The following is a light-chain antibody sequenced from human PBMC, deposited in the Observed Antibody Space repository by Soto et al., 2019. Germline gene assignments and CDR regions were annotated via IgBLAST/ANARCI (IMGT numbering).Light chain of an antibody. J-gene: IGLJ2*01. V-gene: IGLV2-23*01. CDR1: SSDVGIYNL. CDR2: EGS. Sequence: QSVLTQPASVSGSPGQSITISCTGTSSDVGIYNLVSWFQQHPGKAPKLMIYEGSKRPSGISDRFSGSKSGNTAFLTISGLQAEDESDYYCCSFAGPRGLIFGGGTKLTAL. CDR3: CSFAGPRGLI.